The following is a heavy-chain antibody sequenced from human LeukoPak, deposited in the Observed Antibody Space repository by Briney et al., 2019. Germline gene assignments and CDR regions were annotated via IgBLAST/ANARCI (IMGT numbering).Heavy chain of an antibody. D-gene: IGHD2-21*01. CDR3: ARDQRPYCGGECYCAIDL. CDR2: IGHTGSPA. J-gene: IGHJ3*01. Sequence: GGSLRLSCEASGFTFSSHSMTWVRQAPGKTLEWISYIGHTGSPAHYADSVRGRFTISRDNAKNSLYLQMNSLTVEGTAVYYCARDQRPYCGGECYCAIDLWGRGTLVTVSS. V-gene: IGHV3-48*01. CDR1: GFTFSSHS.